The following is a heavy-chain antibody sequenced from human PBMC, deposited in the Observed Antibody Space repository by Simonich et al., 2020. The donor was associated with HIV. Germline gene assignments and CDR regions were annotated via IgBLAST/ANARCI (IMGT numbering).Heavy chain of an antibody. D-gene: IGHD1-26*01. J-gene: IGHJ4*02. V-gene: IGHV4-34*01. CDR2: INHSGST. Sequence: VQLQQWGAGLLEPSETLSLTCAAYGGSFSGYFWYWIRQPPGNGLEWIGEINHSGSTNNKPSLKSRVTTSVNTDKNQFSLKLSAVTAADTAVYYCARLKVVGTTNVLYYFDYWGQGTLVTVSS. CDR1: GGSFSGYF. CDR3: ARLKVVGTTNVLYYFDY.